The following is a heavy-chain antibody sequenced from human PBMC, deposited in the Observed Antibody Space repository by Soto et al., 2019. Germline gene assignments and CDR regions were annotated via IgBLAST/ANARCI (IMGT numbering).Heavy chain of an antibody. D-gene: IGHD5-12*01. CDR3: AHIDPEIVTVGGHGGFNY. CDR2: IYWDDDK. J-gene: IGHJ4*01. V-gene: IGHV2-5*02. Sequence: QITLKESGPTLVRPPQTLTLTCTFSGFSLTSGVGVGWIRQPPGKALEWLALIYWDDDKRYSPSLKNRLTITKDTSKTPVVLTMTNVGPVDTATYFCAHIDPEIVTVGGHGGFNYWGHGTLVTVSS. CDR1: GFSLTSGVG.